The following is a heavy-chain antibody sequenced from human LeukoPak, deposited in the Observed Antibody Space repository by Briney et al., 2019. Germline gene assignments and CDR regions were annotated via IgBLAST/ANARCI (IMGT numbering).Heavy chain of an antibody. Sequence: GASVKVSCKASGYTFTSYGISWVRQAPGQGLEWMGIINPSGGSTSYAQKFQGRVTMTRDTSTSTVYMELSSLRSEDTAVYYCARVGEGYDYGGAFDIWGQGTMVTVSS. V-gene: IGHV1-46*01. CDR1: GYTFTSYG. D-gene: IGHD4-23*01. CDR2: INPSGGST. CDR3: ARVGEGYDYGGAFDI. J-gene: IGHJ3*02.